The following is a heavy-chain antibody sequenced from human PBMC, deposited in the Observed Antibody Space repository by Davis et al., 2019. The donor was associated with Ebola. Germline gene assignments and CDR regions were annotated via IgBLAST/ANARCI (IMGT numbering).Heavy chain of an antibody. CDR3: ARSGLSFGVVKYHYGMDA. J-gene: IGHJ6*04. V-gene: IGHV3-23*01. D-gene: IGHD3-3*01. CDR2: ISGSGGNT. Sequence: GESLKISCVASGFTFRSYWMSWVRQAPGKGLEWVSAISGSGGNTYYADSVKGRFTISRDNSKKTMYLQMNSLRGEDTAVYYCARSGLSFGVVKYHYGMDAWGKGTTVTVSS. CDR1: GFTFRSYW.